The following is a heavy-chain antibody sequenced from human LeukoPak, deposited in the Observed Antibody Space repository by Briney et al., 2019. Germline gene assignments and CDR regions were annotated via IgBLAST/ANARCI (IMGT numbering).Heavy chain of an antibody. CDR1: GLIFSSYT. V-gene: IGHV3-21*01. Sequence: GGSLRLSCAASGLIFSSYTMNWVRQAPGKGLEWVSSISSSSVYIYYADSVKGRFTVSRDNARNSLYLQMNSLRDEDTAVYYCARAMSTFGGVRNYFDSWGQGTLVTVSS. CDR2: ISSSSVYI. J-gene: IGHJ4*02. D-gene: IGHD3-16*01. CDR3: ARAMSTFGGVRNYFDS.